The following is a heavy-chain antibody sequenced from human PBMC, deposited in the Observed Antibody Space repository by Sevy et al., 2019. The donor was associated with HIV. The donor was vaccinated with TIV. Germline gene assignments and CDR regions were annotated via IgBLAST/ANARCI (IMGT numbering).Heavy chain of an antibody. CDR1: GFTFGSYG. D-gene: IGHD3-16*01. V-gene: IGHV3-30*18. CDR2: ISYDGSNK. Sequence: GGSLRLSCAASGFTFGSYGMHWVRQAPGKGLEWVAVISYDGSNKYYADSVKGRFTISRDNSKNTLYLQMNSLRAEDTAVYYCAKDRGLDYYGMDVWGQGTTVTVSS. CDR3: AKDRGLDYYGMDV. J-gene: IGHJ6*02.